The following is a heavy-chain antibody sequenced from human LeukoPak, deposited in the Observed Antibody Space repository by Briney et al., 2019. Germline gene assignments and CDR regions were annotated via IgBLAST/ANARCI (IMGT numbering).Heavy chain of an antibody. CDR3: ARQPIGYCSSTSCYPVAFDI. V-gene: IGHV6-1*01. J-gene: IGHJ3*02. CDR2: AYYRSKWYN. CDR1: GDSVSSNSAA. D-gene: IGHD2-2*01. Sequence: SQTLSLTCAISGDSVSSNSAAWNWIRQSPSRGLEWLGRAYYRSKWYNDYAVSVKSRITINPDTSKNQFSLQLNSVTPEDTAVYYCARQPIGYCSSTSCYPVAFDIWGQGTMVTVSS.